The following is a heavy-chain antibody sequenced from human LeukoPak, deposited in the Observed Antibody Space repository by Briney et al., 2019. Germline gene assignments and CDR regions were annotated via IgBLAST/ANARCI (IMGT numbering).Heavy chain of an antibody. Sequence: PSETLSLTCAVYGGSFSGYYWSWIRQPPGKGLEWIGSIYYSGSTYYNPSLKSRVTISVDTSKNQFSLKLSSVTAADTAVYYCARQGPRGATTFFDYWGQGTLVTVSS. J-gene: IGHJ4*02. CDR2: IYYSGST. V-gene: IGHV4-34*01. CDR3: ARQGPRGATTFFDY. CDR1: GGSFSGYY. D-gene: IGHD1-26*01.